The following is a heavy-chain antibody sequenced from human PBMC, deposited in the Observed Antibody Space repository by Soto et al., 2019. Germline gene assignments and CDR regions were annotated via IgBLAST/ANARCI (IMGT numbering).Heavy chain of an antibody. CDR1: GGSVSRNNYY. V-gene: IGHV4-39*01. CDR3: ARQNTVEMATMVPDL. D-gene: IGHD2-8*01. CDR2: IYYTGST. Sequence: NPSETLSLTCTVSGGSVSRNNYYWGWIRQPPGKGLEWIGTIYYTGSTYYNPSLKSRVTVSVDTSKNQFSLNLNSVTAADTAVYYCARQNTVEMATMVPDLWGQGTLVTVSS. J-gene: IGHJ4*02.